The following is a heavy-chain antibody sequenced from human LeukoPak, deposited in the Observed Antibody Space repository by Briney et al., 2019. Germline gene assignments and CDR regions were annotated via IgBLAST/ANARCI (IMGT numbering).Heavy chain of an antibody. Sequence: SVKVSCKASGYIFTSYGISWVRQAPGQGLEWMGGIIPIFGTANYAQKFQGRVTITTDESTSTAYMELSSLRSEDTAVYYCARGRPIYDFDSWFDPWGQGTLVTVSS. CDR2: IIPIFGTA. D-gene: IGHD3-3*01. V-gene: IGHV1-69*05. J-gene: IGHJ5*02. CDR1: GYIFTSYG. CDR3: ARGRPIYDFDSWFDP.